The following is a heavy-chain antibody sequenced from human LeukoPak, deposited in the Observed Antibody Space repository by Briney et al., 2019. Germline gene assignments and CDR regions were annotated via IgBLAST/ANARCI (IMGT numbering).Heavy chain of an antibody. CDR1: GGSISSYY. D-gene: IGHD5-12*01. V-gene: IGHV4-59*01. CDR3: ARATLTSGHDWGVWFDP. J-gene: IGHJ5*02. CDR2: IYYSGST. Sequence: SETLSLTCTVSGGSISSYYWSWIRQPPGKGLEWIGYIYYSGSTNYNPSLKSRVTISVDTSKNQFSLKLSSVTAADTAVYYCARATLTSGHDWGVWFDPWGQGTLVTVSS.